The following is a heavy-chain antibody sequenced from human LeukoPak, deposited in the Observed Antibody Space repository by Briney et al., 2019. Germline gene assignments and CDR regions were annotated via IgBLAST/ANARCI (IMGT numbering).Heavy chain of an antibody. V-gene: IGHV1-8*03. CDR3: ARVRGYSVDY. CDR1: GGTFSSYA. Sequence: GASVKVSCKASGGTFSSYAINWVRQATGQGLEWMGWMNPNSGNTGYAQKFQGRVTITRNTSISTAYMELSSLRSEDTAVYYCARVRGYSVDYWGQGTLVTVSS. D-gene: IGHD3-10*01. J-gene: IGHJ4*02. CDR2: MNPNSGNT.